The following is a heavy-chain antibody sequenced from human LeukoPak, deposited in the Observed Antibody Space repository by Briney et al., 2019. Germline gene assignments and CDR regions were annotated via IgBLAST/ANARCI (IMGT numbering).Heavy chain of an antibody. D-gene: IGHD4-11*01. CDR3: ARPGDDYSLDY. J-gene: IGHJ4*02. Sequence: SETLSLTCAVYGGSFSGYYWSWIRQPPGKGLEWIGEINHSGSTNYNPSLKSRVTISVDTSKNQFSLKLSSVTAADTAVYYCARPGDDYSLDYWGQGTLVTVSS. CDR1: GGSFSGYY. V-gene: IGHV4-34*01. CDR2: INHSGST.